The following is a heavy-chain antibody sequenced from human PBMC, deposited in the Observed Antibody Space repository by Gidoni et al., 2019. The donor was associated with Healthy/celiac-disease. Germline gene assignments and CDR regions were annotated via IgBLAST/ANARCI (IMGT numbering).Heavy chain of an antibody. CDR3: AKLGGYYYVSFDY. V-gene: IGHV3-23*01. CDR1: GFTFSSDA. Sequence: EVQLLESGGGLVQPGGSLRLSCATSGFTFSSDARSWVPQAPEKGLEWGSAISGSGGSTYYADSVKGRFTISRDNSKNTLYLQMNSLRAEDTAVYYCAKLGGYYYVSFDYWGQGTLVTVSS. D-gene: IGHD3-22*01. CDR2: ISGSGGST. J-gene: IGHJ4*02.